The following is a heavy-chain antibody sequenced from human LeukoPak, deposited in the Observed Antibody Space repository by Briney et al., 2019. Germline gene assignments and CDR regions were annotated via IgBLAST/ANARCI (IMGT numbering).Heavy chain of an antibody. J-gene: IGHJ4*02. D-gene: IGHD6-19*01. CDR2: ISSSSSYI. CDR1: GFTFSNYA. Sequence: GGSLRLSCAASGFTFSNYAMSWVRQAPGKGLEWVSSISSSSSYIYYADSVKGRFTISRDNAKNSLYLQMNSLRAEDTAVYYCARDSSGWYYFDYWGQGTLVTVSS. V-gene: IGHV3-21*01. CDR3: ARDSSGWYYFDY.